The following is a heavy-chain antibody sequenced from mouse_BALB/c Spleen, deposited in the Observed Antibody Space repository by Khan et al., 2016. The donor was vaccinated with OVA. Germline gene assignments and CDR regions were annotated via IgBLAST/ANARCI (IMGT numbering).Heavy chain of an antibody. Sequence: QIQLVQSGPELKKPGETVKISCKASGYTFTNYGMNWVKQAPGKGLKWMGWINTYTGEPTYTDDFTGRFAFSLDTSASTAYLQLNNLKTEDRGTDVGARGGSCWDFDGWGAGTTVTVSS. CDR3: ARGGSCWDFDG. CDR1: GYTFTNYG. CDR2: INTYTGEP. J-gene: IGHJ1*01. V-gene: IGHV9-1*02. D-gene: IGHD6-1*01.